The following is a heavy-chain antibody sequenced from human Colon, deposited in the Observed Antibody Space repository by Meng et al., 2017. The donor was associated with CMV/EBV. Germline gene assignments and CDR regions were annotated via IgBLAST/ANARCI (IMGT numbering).Heavy chain of an antibody. D-gene: IGHD3-10*01. V-gene: IGHV4-4*07. CDR3: ARDSDGSGTFSYWFDP. Sequence: VLLHGSGPGLVNPSDTLSLTCTVSGGYISYYYYTWIRQPVGKGLEWIGRIFPTGSAYYNSSLNSRVTMSVDTSKNQVSLKLTSVTAADTAVYYCARDSDGSGTFSYWFDPWGQGTLVTVSS. CDR2: IFPTGSA. CDR1: GGYISYYY. J-gene: IGHJ5*02.